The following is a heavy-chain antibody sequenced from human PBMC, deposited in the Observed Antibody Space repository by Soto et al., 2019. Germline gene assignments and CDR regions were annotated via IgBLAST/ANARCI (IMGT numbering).Heavy chain of an antibody. Sequence: GGSLRLSCAASGFTFSHAWMSWVRQAPGKGLEWVGRIKSKADGETKDYGAPVRGRFTISRDDTKDTLYLQMNSLRIEDTAVYYCCVVKRLDQYSTSGYWFDPWGPGTLVTVSS. D-gene: IGHD2-15*01. CDR2: IKSKADGETK. CDR3: CVVKRLDQYSTSGYWFDP. V-gene: IGHV3-15*01. J-gene: IGHJ5*02. CDR1: GFTFSHAW.